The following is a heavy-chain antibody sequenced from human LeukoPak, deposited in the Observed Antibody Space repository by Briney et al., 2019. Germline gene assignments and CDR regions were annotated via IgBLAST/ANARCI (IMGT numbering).Heavy chain of an antibody. CDR1: GFTFSNTN. V-gene: IGHV3-21*06. D-gene: IGHD2-8*01. Sequence: PGGSLRLSCAASGFTFSNTNMNWVRQAPGKGLKWVSFISASSNYIYYADSVKGRFTISRDNAQNSLYLQMNSLRAEDTAVYFCARVVNGYVDYWGQRTLVTVSS. J-gene: IGHJ4*02. CDR3: ARVVNGYVDY. CDR2: ISASSNYI.